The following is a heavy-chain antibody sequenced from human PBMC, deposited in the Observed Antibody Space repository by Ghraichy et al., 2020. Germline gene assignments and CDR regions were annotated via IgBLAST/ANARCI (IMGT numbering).Heavy chain of an antibody. CDR3: ARDLWAFDI. D-gene: IGHD2-21*01. Sequence: GGSLRLSCVGSGFDVSIIRMSWVRQAPGKGLEWVSAIYSGGTTDYADSVKGRFTFSRDNSKNTVYLQMNSLRVDDTAVYYCARDLWAFDIWGQGTLVTVSS. CDR1: GFDVSIIR. V-gene: IGHV3-53*01. J-gene: IGHJ3*02. CDR2: IYSGGTT.